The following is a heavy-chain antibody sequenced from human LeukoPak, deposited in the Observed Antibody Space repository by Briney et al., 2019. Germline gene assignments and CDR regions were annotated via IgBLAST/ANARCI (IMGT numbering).Heavy chain of an antibody. CDR2: IYSGGGT. J-gene: IGHJ4*02. D-gene: IGHD3-9*01. CDR3: ARGMFYVILTDYFDY. Sequence: GGSVTLSYVASGFTVSSHYMIGLRQAPGKGLEWVSIIYSGGGTYYADSVKGRFTVSRDTSKNTVYLQMNSLRADDTAVYYCARGMFYVILTDYFDYWGQGALVTVSS. CDR1: GFTVSSHY. V-gene: IGHV3-53*01.